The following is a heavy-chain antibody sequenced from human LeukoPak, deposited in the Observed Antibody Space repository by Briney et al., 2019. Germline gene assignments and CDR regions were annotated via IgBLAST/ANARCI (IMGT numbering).Heavy chain of an antibody. CDR2: ISGSGGGT. CDR1: GFTFSSYG. V-gene: IGHV3-23*01. Sequence: GGSLRLSCAASGFTFSSYGMRWVRQAPGKGLVWVSGISGSGGGTYNADSVKGRFTISRDNAKNTLYLQMNSLRAGDAAVYYCAKKGVRYWSVDLWGRGTLVTVSS. CDR3: AKKGVRYWSVDL. J-gene: IGHJ2*01.